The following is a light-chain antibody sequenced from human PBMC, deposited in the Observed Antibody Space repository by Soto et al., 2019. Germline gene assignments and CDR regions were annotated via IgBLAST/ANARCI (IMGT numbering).Light chain of an antibody. CDR1: QSVSSGY. CDR2: GAS. J-gene: IGKJ5*01. Sequence: EIVMTQSPATLSVSPGERATLSCRASQSVSSGYLAWYQQRPGQAPRLLIYGASTRATGIPDRFSGSGSGTEFTLTISSLQSEDFAVYYCQQYNNWPRTFGPGTRLEIK. V-gene: IGKV3D-15*01. CDR3: QQYNNWPRT.